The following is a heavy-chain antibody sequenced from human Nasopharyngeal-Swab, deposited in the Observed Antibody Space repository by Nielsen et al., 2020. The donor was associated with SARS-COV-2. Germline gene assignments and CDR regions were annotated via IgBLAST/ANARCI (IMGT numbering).Heavy chain of an antibody. V-gene: IGHV3-73*01. CDR3: KVRGDGMDA. D-gene: IGHD3-10*01. J-gene: IGHJ6*02. CDR2: IRSKANSYAT. Sequence: GESLKISCAASGFTFSGSAMHWVRQASGKGLEWVGRIRSKANSYATAYAASVKGRFTISRDDSKNTAYLQMNSLKTEDTAVYYCKVRGDGMDAWGQGTTVTVSS. CDR1: GFTFSGSA.